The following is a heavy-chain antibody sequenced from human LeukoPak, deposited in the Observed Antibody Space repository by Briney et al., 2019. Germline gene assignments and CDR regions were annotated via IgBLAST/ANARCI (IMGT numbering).Heavy chain of an antibody. V-gene: IGHV3-53*01. CDR3: ARGGSYGTAGPKFDY. J-gene: IGHJ4*02. CDR1: GFTVSSNY. D-gene: IGHD2-8*02. CDR2: IYSGGST. Sequence: PGGSLRLSCAASGFTVSSNYMSWVRQAPGKGLEWVSVIYSGGSTYYADSVKGRFTISGDNSKNTLYLQMNSLRAEDTAVYYCARGGSYGTAGPKFDYWGQGTLVTVSS.